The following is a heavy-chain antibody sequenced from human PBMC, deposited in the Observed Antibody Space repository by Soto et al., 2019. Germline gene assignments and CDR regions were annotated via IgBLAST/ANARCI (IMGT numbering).Heavy chain of an antibody. CDR3: ASSIGYSSSWHGAFDI. CDR1: GGSISSSSYY. V-gene: IGHV4-39*01. Sequence: SETLSLTCTVSGGSISSSSYYWGWIRQPPGKGLEWIGSIYYSGSTYYNPSLKSRVTISVDTSKNQFSLKLSSVTAADTAVYYCASSIGYSSSWHGAFDIWGQGTMVTVSS. J-gene: IGHJ3*02. D-gene: IGHD6-13*01. CDR2: IYYSGST.